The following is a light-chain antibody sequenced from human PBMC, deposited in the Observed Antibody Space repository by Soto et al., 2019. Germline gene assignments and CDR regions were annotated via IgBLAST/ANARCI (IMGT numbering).Light chain of an antibody. CDR3: QQYGSSPLT. CDR2: GAS. CDR1: QTVTSSY. V-gene: IGKV3-20*01. Sequence: EIVLTQSPGTLSLSPGERATLSCWASQTVTSSYLAWYQQKPGQAPRLLIYGASRRATGIPDRFSGSGSGTEFTLTISRLEPEDFAVYYCQQYGSSPLTFGQGTKVEIK. J-gene: IGKJ1*01.